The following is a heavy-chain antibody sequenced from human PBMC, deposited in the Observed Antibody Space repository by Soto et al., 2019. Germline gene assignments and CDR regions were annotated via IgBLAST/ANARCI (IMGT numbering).Heavy chain of an antibody. Sequence: GGSLRLSCAASGFIFSDYAMIWVRQAPGKGLEWVSTISGSGYSTHYADSVKGRFTISRDNSRNTIYLQMNGVRAEDMALYYCAKPSLAAAALGSLDYWGQGTLVTVSS. CDR2: ISGSGYST. D-gene: IGHD6-13*01. CDR3: AKPSLAAAALGSLDY. CDR1: GFIFSDYA. J-gene: IGHJ4*02. V-gene: IGHV3-23*01.